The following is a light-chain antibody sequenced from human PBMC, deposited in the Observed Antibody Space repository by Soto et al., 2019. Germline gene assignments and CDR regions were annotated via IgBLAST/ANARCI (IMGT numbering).Light chain of an antibody. J-gene: IGKJ1*01. CDR2: HAS. CDR3: QHYNGDWT. V-gene: IGKV1-5*01. CDR1: QSIDRW. Sequence: DIQMTQSPSTLPASVGDRVTITCRSSQSIDRWLAWYQQKPGKAPKFLIYHASSLQTGVPSRFSGSVAGTEFTLTISSLQLDDFATYYCQHYNGDWTFGQGNRVEVK.